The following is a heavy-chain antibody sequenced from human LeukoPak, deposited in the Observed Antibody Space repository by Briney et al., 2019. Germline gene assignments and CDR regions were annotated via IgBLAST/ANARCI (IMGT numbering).Heavy chain of an antibody. J-gene: IGHJ4*02. D-gene: IGHD1-7*01. Sequence: ASVKVSCKASGYTFTGYWMHWVRQAPGQGLEWMGWINPNSGGTNYAQKFQGRVTMTRDTSISTAYMELSRLRSDDTAVYYCARAYNWNYVGYFDYWGQGTLVTVSS. CDR3: ARAYNWNYVGYFDY. CDR1: GYTFTGYW. V-gene: IGHV1-2*02. CDR2: INPNSGGT.